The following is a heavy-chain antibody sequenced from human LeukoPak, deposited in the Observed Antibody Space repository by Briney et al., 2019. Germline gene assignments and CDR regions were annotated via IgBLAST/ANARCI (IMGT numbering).Heavy chain of an antibody. J-gene: IGHJ5*02. CDR3: GRGIQSFDP. CDR1: GYTFTGYY. CDR2: INPNSGGT. Sequence: GASVKVSCKASGYTFTGYYMHWVRQAPGQGLEWMGWINPNSGGTNYAQKFQDRVTMTRDTSMSAAYMEISRLTYDDTAVYYCGRGIQSFDPWGQGTLATVSS. V-gene: IGHV1-2*02.